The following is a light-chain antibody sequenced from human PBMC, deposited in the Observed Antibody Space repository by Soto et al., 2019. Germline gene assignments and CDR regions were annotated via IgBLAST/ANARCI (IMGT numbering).Light chain of an antibody. Sequence: DIPMTQSPSTLSASVGDRVTITCRASQSISSWLAWYQQKPGKAPKLLIYDASSLESGVQSRFSGSGSGTEFTLTISSLQPDDFATYYCQQYNSYPYTFGQRTKLEIK. V-gene: IGKV1-5*01. CDR3: QQYNSYPYT. CDR1: QSISSW. CDR2: DAS. J-gene: IGKJ2*01.